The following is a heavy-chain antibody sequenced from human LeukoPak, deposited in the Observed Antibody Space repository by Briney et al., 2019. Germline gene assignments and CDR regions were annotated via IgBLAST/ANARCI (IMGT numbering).Heavy chain of an antibody. D-gene: IGHD3-10*01. CDR2: IIPIFGTA. CDR3: ARVSLGGYYGSGSYSSFDY. J-gene: IGHJ4*02. V-gene: IGHV1-69*05. CDR1: GGTFSSYA. Sequence: SVKVSCKASGGTFSSYAISWVRQAPGQGLEWMGGIIPIFGTANYAQKFQGRVTMTRNTSISTAYMELSSLRSEDTAVYYCARVSLGGYYGSGSYSSFDYWGQGTLVTVSS.